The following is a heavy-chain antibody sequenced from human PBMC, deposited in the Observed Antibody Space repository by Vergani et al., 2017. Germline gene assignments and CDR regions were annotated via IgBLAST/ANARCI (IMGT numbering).Heavy chain of an antibody. CDR2: IYYSGST. V-gene: IGHV4-39*07. J-gene: IGHJ5*02. D-gene: IGHD3-3*01. CDR3: ASVLRVLGPFDP. Sequence: QLQLQESGPGLVKPSETLSLTCTVSGGSISSSSYYWGWIRQPPGKGLEWIGSIYYSGSTYYNPSLKSRVTISVATSKNQFSLKLSSVTAADTAVYDCASVLRVLGPFDPWGQGTLVTVSS. CDR1: GGSISSSSYY.